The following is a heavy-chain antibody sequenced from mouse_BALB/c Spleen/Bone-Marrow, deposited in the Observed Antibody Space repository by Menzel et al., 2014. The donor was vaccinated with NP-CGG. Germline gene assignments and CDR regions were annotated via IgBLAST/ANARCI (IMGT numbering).Heavy chain of an antibody. D-gene: IGHD3-3*01. Sequence: EVHLVESGGGLVQPGGSLKLSCATSGFTFSDYYMYWVRQTPEKRLEWVAYIRNGGGSTYYPDTVKGRFTISRDNAKNTLYLQMSRLKSEDTAMYYCARRGWFYAMDYWGQRTSVTVSS. CDR3: ARRGWFYAMDY. CDR2: IRNGGGST. CDR1: GFTFSDYY. V-gene: IGHV5-12*02. J-gene: IGHJ4*01.